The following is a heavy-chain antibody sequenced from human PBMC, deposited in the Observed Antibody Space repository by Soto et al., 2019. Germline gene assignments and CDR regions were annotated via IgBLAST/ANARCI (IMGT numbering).Heavy chain of an antibody. CDR2: INHSGST. Sequence: ETLSVTCAVYGGSFSGYYWSWIRQPPGKGLEWIGEINHSGSTNYNPSLKSRVTISVDTSKNQFSMKLSSVTAADTAVYYCARFRRHRSSMYYYYGMEVWGQVTTFT. CDR3: ARFRRHRSSMYYYYGMEV. J-gene: IGHJ6*02. V-gene: IGHV4-34*01. D-gene: IGHD6-13*01. CDR1: GGSFSGYY.